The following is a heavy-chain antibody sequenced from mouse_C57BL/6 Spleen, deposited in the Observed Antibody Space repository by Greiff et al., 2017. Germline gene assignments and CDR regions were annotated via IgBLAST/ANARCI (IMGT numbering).Heavy chain of an antibody. V-gene: IGHV5-16*01. CDR3: ARDPGPHYFDY. Sequence: EVMLVESEGGLVQPGSSMKLSCTASGFTFSDYYMAWVRQVPEKGLEWVANISYDGSSTYYLDSLKSRFIISRDNAKNILYLQMSSLKSEDTATYYCARDPGPHYFDYWGQGTTLTVSS. J-gene: IGHJ2*01. CDR1: GFTFSDYY. CDR2: ISYDGSST.